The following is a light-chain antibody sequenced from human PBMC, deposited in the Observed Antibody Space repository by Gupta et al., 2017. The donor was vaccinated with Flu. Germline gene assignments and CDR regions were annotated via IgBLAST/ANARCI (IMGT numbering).Light chain of an antibody. CDR3: QQLHSYPFT. J-gene: IGKJ3*01. Sequence: DIQLTQSPSFLSASVGDRLTITCRDSQGISTSLAWCQQKPGKAPKLLIYAASTLQSGVPSRFSGSGSGTEFTLTISSLQPEDFATYYCQQLHSYPFTFGHGTKVDIK. CDR1: QGISTS. V-gene: IGKV1-9*01. CDR2: AAS.